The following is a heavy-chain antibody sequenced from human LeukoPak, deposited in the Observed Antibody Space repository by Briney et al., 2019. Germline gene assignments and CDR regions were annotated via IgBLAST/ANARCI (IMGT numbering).Heavy chain of an antibody. CDR1: GFTFRSYA. Sequence: GGSLRLSCAASGFTFRSYAMHWVRQAPGKGLEWVAVFSHDGSNKYCAESVKGRFTISRDNSKNTLYLQMNSLRAEDTAVYYCAKDTAREIVVAKDYWGRGTLVTVSS. J-gene: IGHJ4*02. V-gene: IGHV3-30-3*01. CDR3: AKDTAREIVVAKDY. CDR2: FSHDGSNK. D-gene: IGHD3-22*01.